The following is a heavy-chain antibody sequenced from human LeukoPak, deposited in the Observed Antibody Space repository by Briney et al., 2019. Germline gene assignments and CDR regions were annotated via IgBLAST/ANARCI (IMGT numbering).Heavy chain of an antibody. Sequence: ASVKVSCKASGYTFTGYYMHWVRQAPGQGLEWMGWINPNSGGTNYAQKFQGRVTMTGDTSISTAYMELSGLRPDDTAVYYCARVDTVGTVNPFYWGQGTLVTVSS. CDR3: ARVDTVGTVNPFY. CDR1: GYTFTGYY. CDR2: INPNSGGT. J-gene: IGHJ4*02. D-gene: IGHD5-12*01. V-gene: IGHV1-2*02.